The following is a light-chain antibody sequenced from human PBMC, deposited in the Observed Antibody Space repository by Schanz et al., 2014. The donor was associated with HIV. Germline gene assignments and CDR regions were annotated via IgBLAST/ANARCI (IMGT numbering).Light chain of an antibody. CDR2: ATY. CDR1: SSNIGADYD. Sequence: QAVVTQPPSVSGAPGQRVAISCTGSSSNIGADYDVHWYQQLPGTAPKLLIYATYNRPSGVPDRFSGSTSGTSASLAISGLQAEDEADYYCSSHAGGNNYVFGSGTKLTVL. CDR3: SSHAGGNNYV. V-gene: IGLV1-40*01. J-gene: IGLJ1*01.